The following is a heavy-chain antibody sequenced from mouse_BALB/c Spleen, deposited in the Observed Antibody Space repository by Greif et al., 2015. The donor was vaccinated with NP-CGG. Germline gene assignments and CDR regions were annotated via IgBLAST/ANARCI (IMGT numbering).Heavy chain of an antibody. V-gene: IGHV5-4*02. J-gene: IGHJ2*01. D-gene: IGHD1-1*01. CDR3: ASGSSFDY. CDR2: ISDGVSYT. Sequence: DVMLVESGGGLVKPGGSLKLSCAASGFTFSDYYMYWVRQTPEKRLEWVATISDGVSYTYYPDSVKGRFTISRDNAKNXLYLQMSSLKSEDTAMYYCASGSSFDYWGQGTTLTVSS. CDR1: GFTFSDYY.